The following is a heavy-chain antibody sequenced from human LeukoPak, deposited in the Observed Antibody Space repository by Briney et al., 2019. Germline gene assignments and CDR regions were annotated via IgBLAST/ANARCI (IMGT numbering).Heavy chain of an antibody. Sequence: GGSLRLSCAASGFTFSSYAMSWVRQAPGKRLEWVSAISGSGGSTYYADSVKGRFTISRDNSKNTLYLQMNSLRAEDTAVYYCAKEYRLSRAYYGMDVWGQGTTVTVSS. CDR1: GFTFSSYA. D-gene: IGHD2-2*01. J-gene: IGHJ6*02. V-gene: IGHV3-23*01. CDR2: ISGSGGST. CDR3: AKEYRLSRAYYGMDV.